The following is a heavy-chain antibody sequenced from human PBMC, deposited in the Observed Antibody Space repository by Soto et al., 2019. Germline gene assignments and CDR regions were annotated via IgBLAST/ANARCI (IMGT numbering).Heavy chain of an antibody. CDR3: ARGKGYGYSNWCFDL. Sequence: ASVKVSCKASGYTFTSYAMHWVRQAPGQRLEWMGWINAGNGNTKYSQKFQGRVTITRDTSASTAYMELSSLRSEDTAVYYCARGKGYGYSNWCFDLWGRGTLVTVSS. J-gene: IGHJ2*01. V-gene: IGHV1-3*01. CDR1: GYTFTSYA. D-gene: IGHD5-18*01. CDR2: INAGNGNT.